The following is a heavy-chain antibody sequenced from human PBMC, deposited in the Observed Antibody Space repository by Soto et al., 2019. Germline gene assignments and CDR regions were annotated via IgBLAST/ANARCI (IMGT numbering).Heavy chain of an antibody. CDR3: ARLPYYYDSSGYRDYYYGMDV. J-gene: IGHJ6*02. D-gene: IGHD3-22*01. CDR1: GGSISSGGYY. V-gene: IGHV4-31*03. CDR2: IYYSGST. Sequence: PSETLSLTCTVSGGSISSGGYYWSWIRQHPGKGLEWIGYIYYSGSTYYNPSLKNRVTISVDTSKNKFSLKLSSVTAADTAVYYCARLPYYYDSSGYRDYYYGMDVWGQGTTVTVSS.